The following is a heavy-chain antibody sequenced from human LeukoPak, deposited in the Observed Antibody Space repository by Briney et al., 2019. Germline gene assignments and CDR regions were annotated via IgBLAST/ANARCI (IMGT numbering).Heavy chain of an antibody. J-gene: IGHJ4*02. V-gene: IGHV4-59*08. CDR1: GGSFSGYY. Sequence: SETLSLTCAVYGGSFSGYYWSWIRQPPGKGLEWIGFIYYGGSINYNPSLKSRVTISVDSSKTQVSLKLSSVTAADTAVYYCARGNDYWGQGTLVTVSS. CDR2: IYYGGSI. CDR3: ARGNDY.